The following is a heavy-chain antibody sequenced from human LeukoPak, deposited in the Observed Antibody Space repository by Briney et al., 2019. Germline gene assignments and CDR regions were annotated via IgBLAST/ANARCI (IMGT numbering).Heavy chain of an antibody. CDR1: GFIFCSYA. CDR2: ISGSGGST. V-gene: IGHV3-23*01. D-gene: IGHD3-9*01. J-gene: IGHJ6*03. CDR3: LGRYFDYYMDV. Sequence: GGSLRLSCAASGFIFCSYAMSWVRQAPGKGLEWVSAISGSGGSTYYADSVKGRFTISRDNSKNTLYLQMNSLRAEDTAVYYCLGRYFDYYMDVWGKGTTVTISS.